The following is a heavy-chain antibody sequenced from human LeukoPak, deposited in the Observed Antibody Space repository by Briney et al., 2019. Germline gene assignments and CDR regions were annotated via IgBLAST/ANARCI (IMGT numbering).Heavy chain of an antibody. D-gene: IGHD6-19*01. CDR1: GFIFTDYY. V-gene: IGHV3-11*04. J-gene: IGHJ5*02. CDR3: ARGRSGWTWFDP. Sequence: GGSLRLSCTASGFIFTDYYVTWIRQAPGKGLEWISYISSSGSTIYYADSVKGRFTISRDNAKNTLYLQMNSLRAEDTAVYYCARGRSGWTWFDPWGQGTLVTVSS. CDR2: ISSSGSTI.